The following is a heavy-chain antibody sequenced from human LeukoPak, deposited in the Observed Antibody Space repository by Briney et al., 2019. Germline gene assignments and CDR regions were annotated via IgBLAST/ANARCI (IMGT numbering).Heavy chain of an antibody. J-gene: IGHJ1*01. CDR2: IIPIFGTA. CDR3: ARDPSYYYDSSGYSH. D-gene: IGHD3-22*01. CDR1: GGTFSSYA. Sequence: SVKVSCKASGGTFSSYAISRVRQAPGQGLEWMGGIIPIFGTANYAQKFQGRVTITADESTSTAYMELSSLRSEDTAVYYCARDPSYYYDSSGYSHWGQGTLVTVSS. V-gene: IGHV1-69*13.